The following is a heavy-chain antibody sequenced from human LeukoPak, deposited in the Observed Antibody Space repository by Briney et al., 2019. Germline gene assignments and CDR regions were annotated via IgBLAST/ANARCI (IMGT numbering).Heavy chain of an antibody. V-gene: IGHV4-39*01. CDR1: GGSMGNAIYW. CDR3: ARLPSTDYSIDY. J-gene: IGHJ4*02. Sequence: PETLSLTCLLSGGSMGNAIYWWGWFRQPPGEGLAWIASISYNGITSYNPSLRSRVTISIDTSKKQLSLSLTSMTAADTAIYYCARLPSTDYSIDYWGQGTLVTVSA. CDR2: ISYNGIT. D-gene: IGHD3-22*01.